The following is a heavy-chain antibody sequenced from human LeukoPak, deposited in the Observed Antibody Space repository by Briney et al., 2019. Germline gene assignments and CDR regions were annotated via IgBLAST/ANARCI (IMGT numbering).Heavy chain of an antibody. Sequence: GGSRRLSCAASGFTFSSYAMSWVRQSPGKGLEWVSAIGGGGSSTYYADSVKGRFTISRDNSKSTLYLQMNSLRAEDTAVYYCAKDRQYNSGWGLYDYWGQGSLVTVSS. V-gene: IGHV3-23*01. D-gene: IGHD6-19*01. CDR3: AKDRQYNSGWGLYDY. CDR2: IGGGGSST. CDR1: GFTFSSYA. J-gene: IGHJ4*02.